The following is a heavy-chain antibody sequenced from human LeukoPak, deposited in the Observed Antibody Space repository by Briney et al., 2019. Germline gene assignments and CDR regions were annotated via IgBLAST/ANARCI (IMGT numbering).Heavy chain of an antibody. J-gene: IGHJ2*01. V-gene: IGHV3-23*01. D-gene: IGHD4-23*01. Sequence: GGSLRLSCAASGXTFSSYAMNWVRQAPGKGLEWVSTIGGSGDNTYYADSVKGRFTISRDNSRNTLYLQLNSLRADDTAVFYCAKSTLVNNWCFDLWGHGTLVTVSS. CDR3: AKSTLVNNWCFDL. CDR1: GXTFSSYA. CDR2: IGGSGDNT.